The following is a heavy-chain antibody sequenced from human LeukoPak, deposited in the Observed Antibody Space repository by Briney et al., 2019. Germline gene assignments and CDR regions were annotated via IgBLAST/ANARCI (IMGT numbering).Heavy chain of an antibody. CDR2: IIPIFGTA. CDR1: GGTFSSYA. V-gene: IGHV1-69*05. J-gene: IGHJ4*02. Sequence: ASVKFSCKASGGTFSSYAISWVRQAPGQGLEWMGGIIPIFGTANYAQKFQGRVTMTRDTSISTAYMELSRLRSDDTAVYYCARDYCSSTSCLFDYWGQGTLVTVSS. CDR3: ARDYCSSTSCLFDY. D-gene: IGHD2-2*01.